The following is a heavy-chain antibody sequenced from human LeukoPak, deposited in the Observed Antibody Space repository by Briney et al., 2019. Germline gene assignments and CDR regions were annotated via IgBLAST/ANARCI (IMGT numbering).Heavy chain of an antibody. CDR2: ISSSSNYL. CDR1: GFTFSSYT. CDR3: AREPDITMLRGVSLKFDS. D-gene: IGHD3-10*01. J-gene: IGHJ4*02. V-gene: IGHV3-21*01. Sequence: GGSLRLSCAPSGFTFSSYTMNWVRQAPGKGLEWVSSISSSSNYLFYGDSVKGRFTISRDNAKNSLYLQMNSLRAEDTAVYYCAREPDITMLRGVSLKFDSWGQGTLVTVSS.